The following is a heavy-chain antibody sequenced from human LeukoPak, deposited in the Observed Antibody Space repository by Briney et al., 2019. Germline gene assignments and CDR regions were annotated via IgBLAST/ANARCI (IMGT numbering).Heavy chain of an antibody. V-gene: IGHV5-51*01. Sequence: GESLKISCKGSGYSFTNYWIAWVRQMPGRGLEWMVIINPSDSDTRYSPSFQGQVTISAGKSISTAYLQWSSLKASDSAMYYCARAWNFDYWGQGTLVTVSS. CDR2: INPSDSDT. CDR3: ARAWNFDY. J-gene: IGHJ4*02. D-gene: IGHD1-1*01. CDR1: GYSFTNYW.